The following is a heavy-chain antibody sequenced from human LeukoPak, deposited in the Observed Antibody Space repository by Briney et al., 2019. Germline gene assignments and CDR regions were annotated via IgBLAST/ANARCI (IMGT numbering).Heavy chain of an antibody. D-gene: IGHD6-19*01. CDR1: GFTFSSYA. CDR3: AKGDIAMADYYFDY. CDR2: ISNSGGST. J-gene: IGHJ4*02. V-gene: IGHV3-23*01. Sequence: GGSLRLSCAASGFTFSSYAMSWVRQAPGKGLEWVSAISNSGGSTYYADSVKGRFTISRDNSKNTLSLQMNSLRAEDTAVYYCAKGDIAMADYYFDYWGQGTLVTVSS.